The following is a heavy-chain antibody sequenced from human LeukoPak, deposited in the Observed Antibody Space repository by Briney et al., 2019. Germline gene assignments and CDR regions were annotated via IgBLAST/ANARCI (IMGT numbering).Heavy chain of an antibody. CDR2: ISAYNGNT. CDR3: ARAYYDFWSGFLSFGY. D-gene: IGHD3-3*01. J-gene: IGHJ4*02. CDR1: GYTFTSYG. Sequence: ASVKASCKASGYTFTSYGISWVRQAPGQGLEWMGWISAYNGNTNYAQKLQGRVTMTTDTSTSTAYMELRSLRSDDTAVYYCARAYYDFWSGFLSFGYWGQGTLVTVSS. V-gene: IGHV1-18*01.